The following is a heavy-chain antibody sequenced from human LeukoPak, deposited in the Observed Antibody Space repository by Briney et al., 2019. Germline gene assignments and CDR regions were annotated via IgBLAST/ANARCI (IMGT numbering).Heavy chain of an antibody. CDR2: ISWDGGST. J-gene: IGHJ4*02. CDR1: GFTFDDYA. CDR3: AKAAIRYTSRWNNFDY. Sequence: GGSLRLSCAASGFTFDDYAMHWVRQAPGKGLEWVSLISWDGGSTYNADSVSGGFTLYRDYSKNSLYPQMNSLRAEDSAFYYCAKAAIRYTSRWNNFDYWGQGTLVTVSS. V-gene: IGHV3-43D*03. D-gene: IGHD6-13*01.